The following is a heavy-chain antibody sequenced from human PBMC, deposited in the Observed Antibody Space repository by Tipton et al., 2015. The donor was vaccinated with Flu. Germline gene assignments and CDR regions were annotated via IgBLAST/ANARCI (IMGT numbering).Heavy chain of an antibody. CDR3: AGGQDQGDY. CDR2: INQDGTRK. J-gene: IGHJ4*02. Sequence: SLRLSCVASGFPFSDVWMSWVRQAPGGGLEWLANINQDGTRKNYVDSVRGRFTISRDNTKNSLFLQLNSLRFEDTAVYFCAGGQDQGDYWGQGTLVTVSS. D-gene: IGHD2-2*01. V-gene: IGHV3-7*04. CDR1: GFPFSDVW.